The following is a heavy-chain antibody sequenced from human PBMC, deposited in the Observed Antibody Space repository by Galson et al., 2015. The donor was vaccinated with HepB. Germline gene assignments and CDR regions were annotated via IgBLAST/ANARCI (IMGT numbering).Heavy chain of an antibody. CDR1: GFTFSSYW. D-gene: IGHD3-9*01. CDR3: ARDLTYYDILTGSLVKYFDY. Sequence: SLRLSCAASGFTFSSYWMHWVRQAPGKGLVWVSRINSDGSSTSYADSVKGRFTISRDNAKNTLYLQMNSLRAEDTAVYYCARDLTYYDILTGSLVKYFDYWGQGTLVTVSS. CDR2: INSDGSST. V-gene: IGHV3-74*01. J-gene: IGHJ4*02.